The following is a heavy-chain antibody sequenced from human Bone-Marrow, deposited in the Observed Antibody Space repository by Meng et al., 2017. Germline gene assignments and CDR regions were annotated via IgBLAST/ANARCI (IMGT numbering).Heavy chain of an antibody. CDR1: GGSFSGYY. V-gene: IGHV4-34*01. J-gene: IGHJ5*02. CDR2: INHSGST. CDR3: ARAKRIYSGYGWWFDP. Sequence: QGQLQQWGAGLLKPSGTLSLTCAVYGGSFSGYYWSWIRQPPGKGLEWIGEINHSGSTNYNPSLKSRVTISVDTSKNQFSLKLSSVTAADTAVYYCARAKRIYSGYGWWFDPWGQGTLVTVSS. D-gene: IGHD5-12*01.